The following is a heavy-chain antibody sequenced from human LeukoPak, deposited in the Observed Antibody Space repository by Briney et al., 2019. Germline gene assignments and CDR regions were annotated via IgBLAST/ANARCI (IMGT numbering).Heavy chain of an antibody. CDR2: INPNSGGT. V-gene: IGHV1-2*02. CDR1: AYTFTGYY. J-gene: IGHJ4*02. D-gene: IGHD6-13*01. CDR3: ASGHLIAAAGKFDY. Sequence: ASVKVSCKASAYTFTGYYMHWVRQAPGQGLEWMGWINPNSGGTNYAQKFQGRVTMTRDTSISTAYMELSRLRSDDTAVYYCASGHLIAAAGKFDYWGQGTLVTVSS.